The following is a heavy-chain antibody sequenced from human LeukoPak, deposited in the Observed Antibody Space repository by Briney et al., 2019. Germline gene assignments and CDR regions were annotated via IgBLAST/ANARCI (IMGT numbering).Heavy chain of an antibody. CDR3: ARAGYESSGYLDY. V-gene: IGHV3-66*01. CDR1: GFTVSTNY. Sequence: GGSLRLSCVASGFTVSTNYMSWVRQAPGKGLQWVSLIFSDGGTYYADSVRGRFTVSRDNSQNTLYLQMSSLRAEDTALYYCARAGYESSGYLDYWGQGTLVTVSS. J-gene: IGHJ4*02. CDR2: IFSDGGT. D-gene: IGHD3-22*01.